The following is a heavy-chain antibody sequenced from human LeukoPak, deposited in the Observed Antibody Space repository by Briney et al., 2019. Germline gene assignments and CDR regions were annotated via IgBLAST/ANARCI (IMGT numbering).Heavy chain of an antibody. J-gene: IGHJ4*02. CDR2: IKEDGSEK. V-gene: IGHV3-7*01. D-gene: IGHD6-13*01. Sequence: GGSLRHSCAASGFTFSNYWMSWVRQAPGKGLEWVANIKEDGSEKYYVDSVKGRFTISRDNARNSLYLQMNSLRAEDTAVYHCASGRQLGYWGQGTLVTVSS. CDR3: ASGRQLGY. CDR1: GFTFSNYW.